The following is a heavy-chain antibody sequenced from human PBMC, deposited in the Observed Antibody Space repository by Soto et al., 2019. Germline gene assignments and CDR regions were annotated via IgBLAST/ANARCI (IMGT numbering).Heavy chain of an antibody. D-gene: IGHD2-15*01. V-gene: IGHV1-69*02. Sequence: QVQLVQSGAVVKKPGSSVKVSCKASGGTFSSYTISWVRQAPGQGLEWMGRIIPILGIANYAQKFQGRVTITADKSTSTAYMELSSLRSEDTAVYYCARGEDTGYFDLWGRGTLVTVSS. CDR3: ARGEDTGYFDL. CDR2: IIPILGIA. J-gene: IGHJ2*01. CDR1: GGTFSSYT.